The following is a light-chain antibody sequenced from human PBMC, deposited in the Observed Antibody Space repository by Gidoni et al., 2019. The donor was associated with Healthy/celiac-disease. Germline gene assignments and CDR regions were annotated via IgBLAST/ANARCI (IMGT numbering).Light chain of an antibody. CDR1: QSVSSY. CDR3: QQRSNWPPYT. Sequence: EIVLTQTPATLSLSPGERDTLSCRASQSVSSYLAWYQQKPGQAPRLLIYYASNRATGIPARCSGSGSGTDFTLTISSLEPDDFAVYYCQQRSNWPPYTFGQGTKLEIK. V-gene: IGKV3-11*01. CDR2: YAS. J-gene: IGKJ2*01.